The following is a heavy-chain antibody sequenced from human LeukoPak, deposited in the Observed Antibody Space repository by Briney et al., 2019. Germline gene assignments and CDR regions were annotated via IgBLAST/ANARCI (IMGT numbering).Heavy chain of an antibody. Sequence: GGTLRLSCAASGFTFSSYGMSWVRQAPGKGLEGVSAISGSGGSTYYADSVKGRFTISRDNSKNTLYLQMNSLRADDTAVYYCAKRRGLELTYYYHMDVWGKGTTVTVSS. CDR1: GFTFSSYG. CDR3: AKRRGLELTYYYHMDV. CDR2: ISGSGGST. J-gene: IGHJ6*03. V-gene: IGHV3-23*01. D-gene: IGHD1-7*01.